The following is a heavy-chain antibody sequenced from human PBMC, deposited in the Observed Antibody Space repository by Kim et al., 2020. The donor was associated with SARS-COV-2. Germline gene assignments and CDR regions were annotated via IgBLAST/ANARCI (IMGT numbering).Heavy chain of an antibody. V-gene: IGHV3-7*01. CDR2: IKQDGNQK. Sequence: GGSLRLSCAASGFTFSSYWMTWVRQAPGKGLEWVSHIKQDGNQKYYVDSVKGRFTISRDNAKNSLYLQMNSLRAEDTAVYYCARDGDVYSSGKDAFDIWGQGTMVTVSS. CDR3: ARDGDVYSSGKDAFDI. CDR1: GFTFSSYW. J-gene: IGHJ3*02. D-gene: IGHD3-22*01.